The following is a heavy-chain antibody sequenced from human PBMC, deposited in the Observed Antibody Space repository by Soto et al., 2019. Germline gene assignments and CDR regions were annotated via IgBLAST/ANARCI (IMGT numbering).Heavy chain of an antibody. CDR1: GYTFTSYG. V-gene: IGHV1-18*01. J-gene: IGHJ5*02. CDR2: ISAYNGNT. CDR3: ARGIGRPDYDFWSGYGFDP. Sequence: ASVKVSYKASGYTFTSYGISWVRQAPGQGLEWMGWISAYNGNTNYAQKLQGRVTMTTDPSTSTAYMELRSLRSDDTAVYYCARGIGRPDYDFWSGYGFDPWGQGTLVTVSS. D-gene: IGHD3-3*01.